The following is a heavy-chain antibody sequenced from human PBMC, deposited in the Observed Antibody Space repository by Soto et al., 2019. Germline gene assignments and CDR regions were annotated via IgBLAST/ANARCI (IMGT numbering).Heavy chain of an antibody. Sequence: QVQLVQSGAEVKKPGASVKVSCKASEYTFTTYDINWLRQAPGQGLEWMGWMNPNSGNTGYAQKFQGRVTMTRDTSISTAYMELSSLRAEDTAVYYCVVATADAFDILGQGTMVAVSS. CDR1: EYTFTTYD. CDR2: MNPNSGNT. D-gene: IGHD5-12*01. V-gene: IGHV1-8*01. CDR3: VVATADAFDI. J-gene: IGHJ3*02.